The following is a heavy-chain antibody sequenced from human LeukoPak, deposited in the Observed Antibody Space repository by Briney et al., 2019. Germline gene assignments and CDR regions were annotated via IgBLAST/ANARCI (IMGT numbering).Heavy chain of an antibody. D-gene: IGHD1-26*01. J-gene: IGHJ4*02. V-gene: IGHV1-2*02. Sequence: ASVKVSCKASGYTFTGYYMHWVRQAPGQGLEGMGWINPHSGGTDHAQKFQGRVTMTRDTSISTAYMELSRLRSDDTAVYYCARDMDSGPDFFDYWGLGTLVTVSS. CDR1: GYTFTGYY. CDR2: INPHSGGT. CDR3: ARDMDSGPDFFDY.